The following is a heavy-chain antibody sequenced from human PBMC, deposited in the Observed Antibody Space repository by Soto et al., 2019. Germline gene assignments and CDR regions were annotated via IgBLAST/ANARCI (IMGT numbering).Heavy chain of an antibody. Sequence: SETLSLTCAVYGGSFSGYYWSWIRQPPGKGLEWIGEINHSGSTNYNPSLKSRVTISVDTSKNQFSLKLSSVTAADTAVYYCARLTRYYRPPYYFDYWGQGTLVTVS. D-gene: IGHD3-9*01. CDR3: ARLTRYYRPPYYFDY. CDR1: GGSFSGYY. J-gene: IGHJ4*02. CDR2: INHSGST. V-gene: IGHV4-34*01.